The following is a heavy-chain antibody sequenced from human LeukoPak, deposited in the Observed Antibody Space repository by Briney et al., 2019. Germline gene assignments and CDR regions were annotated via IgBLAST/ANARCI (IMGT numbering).Heavy chain of an antibody. CDR1: GFTFSSYA. J-gene: IGHJ4*02. CDR3: ARDVEITMILVDY. CDR2: ISYDGSNK. V-gene: IGHV3-30*04. D-gene: IGHD3-22*01. Sequence: PGGSLRLSCAASGFTFSSYAMHRVRQAPGKGLEWVAVISYDGSNKYYADSVKGRFTISRDNSKSTLYLQMNSLRAEDTAVYYCARDVEITMILVDYWGQGTLVTVSS.